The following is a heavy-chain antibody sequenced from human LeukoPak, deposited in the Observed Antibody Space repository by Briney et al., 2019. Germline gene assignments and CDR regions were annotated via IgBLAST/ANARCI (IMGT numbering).Heavy chain of an antibody. CDR1: GHTFTSYG. V-gene: IGHV1-18*01. J-gene: IGHJ3*02. CDR2: ISAYNGNT. Sequence: ASVKVSCKASGHTFTSYGISWVRQAPGQGLEWMGWISAYNGNTNYAQKLQGRVTMTTDTSTSTAYMELRSLRSDDTAVYYCAREDILGAKDAFDIWGQGTMVTVSS. D-gene: IGHD1-26*01. CDR3: AREDILGAKDAFDI.